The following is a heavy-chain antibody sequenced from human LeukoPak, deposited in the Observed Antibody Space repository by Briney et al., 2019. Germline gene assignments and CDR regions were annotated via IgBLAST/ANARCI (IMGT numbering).Heavy chain of an antibody. V-gene: IGHV3-30*04. J-gene: IGHJ6*03. D-gene: IGHD3-16*01. CDR1: GFIFSNYA. CDR3: AKSGEGYYYYYYYMDV. Sequence: GSLSLSCAASGFIFSNYAMHWVRQAPGKGVEWVAVISYDGSNKYYAGSVKGRFTISRDNSKNTLYLQMNSLRAEDTAVYYCAKSGEGYYYYYYYMDVWGKGTTVTISS. CDR2: ISYDGSNK.